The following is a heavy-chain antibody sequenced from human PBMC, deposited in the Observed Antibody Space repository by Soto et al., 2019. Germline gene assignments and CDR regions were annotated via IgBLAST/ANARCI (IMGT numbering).Heavy chain of an antibody. CDR3: ASGRPTRSCFDP. CDR2: MNPNSGDT. D-gene: IGHD4-17*01. Sequence: QVLLLQSGAEVQKPGASVKVSCKASGYSFTSNDINWVRQATGQGLEWLGWMNPNSGDTGYAQKFQGRVTMTRNTPITTPYTDLTTLTSADPAVYYLASGRPTRSCFDPWAQGTLVTVSS. V-gene: IGHV1-8*01. J-gene: IGHJ5*02. CDR1: GYSFTSND.